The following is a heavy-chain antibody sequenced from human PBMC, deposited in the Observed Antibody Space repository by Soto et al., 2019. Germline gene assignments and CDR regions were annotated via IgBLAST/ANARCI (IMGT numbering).Heavy chain of an antibody. Sequence: QLQLQESGSGLVKPSQTLSLTCAVSGGSISSGGYSWSWIRQPPGKGLEWIGYIYHSGSTYYNPSVRSRVTISVDRSKNQFSLKLSSVTAADTAVYYCARGFPDYGDPDGFDYWGQGTLVTVSS. V-gene: IGHV4-30-2*01. CDR3: ARGFPDYGDPDGFDY. D-gene: IGHD4-17*01. CDR2: IYHSGST. J-gene: IGHJ4*02. CDR1: GGSISSGGYS.